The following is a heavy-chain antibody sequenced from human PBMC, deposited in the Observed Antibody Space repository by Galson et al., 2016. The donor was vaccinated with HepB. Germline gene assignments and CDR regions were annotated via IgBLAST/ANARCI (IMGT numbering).Heavy chain of an antibody. V-gene: IGHV3-7*03. J-gene: IGHJ4*02. D-gene: IGHD6-19*01. Sequence: SLRLSCAASGITFRKYGMSWVRQTPGKGLEWVANINPDGSEKRYVESVRGRFTISRDNAENSLYLQMNSLTAEDTAVYSCAGWGASGNFWGQGILVTVSS. CDR1: GITFRKYG. CDR3: AGWGASGNF. CDR2: INPDGSEK.